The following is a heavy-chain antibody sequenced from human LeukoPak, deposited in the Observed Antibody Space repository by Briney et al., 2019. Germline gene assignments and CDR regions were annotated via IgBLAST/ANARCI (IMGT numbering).Heavy chain of an antibody. CDR2: VYYTGVT. Sequence: SETLSLTCTVSGGYIITSGHYWGWIRQPPGKGLEWIGSVYYTGVTSTNPFFRSRMSISVDTSKNQFSLNLTSVTAADAAVYYCARERSSSGGHNWFDPWGKGTTVTVSS. CDR1: GGYIITSGHY. J-gene: IGHJ5*01. CDR3: ARERSSSGGHNWFDP. V-gene: IGHV4-39*07. D-gene: IGHD4-23*01.